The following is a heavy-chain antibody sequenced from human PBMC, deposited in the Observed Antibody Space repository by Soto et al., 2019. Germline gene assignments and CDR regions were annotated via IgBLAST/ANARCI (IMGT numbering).Heavy chain of an antibody. CDR1: GFTFSSYA. CDR3: ARDYHIVGAKKEDYFDY. J-gene: IGHJ4*02. D-gene: IGHD1-26*01. V-gene: IGHV3-30-3*01. Sequence: QVQLVESGGGVVQPGRSLRLSCAASGFTFSSYAMHWVRQAPGKGLEWVAVISYDGSNKYYADSVKGRFTISRDNSKNTLYLQMNSLRAEDTAVYYCARDYHIVGAKKEDYFDYWGQGTLVTVSS. CDR2: ISYDGSNK.